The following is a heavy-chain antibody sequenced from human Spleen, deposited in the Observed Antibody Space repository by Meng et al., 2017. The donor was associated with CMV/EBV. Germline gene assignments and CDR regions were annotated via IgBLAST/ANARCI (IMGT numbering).Heavy chain of an antibody. CDR1: GFTFSSYE. V-gene: IGHV3-48*03. CDR3: ARDYSSSWYPYYYGTDV. CDR2: ISSSGSTI. D-gene: IGHD6-13*01. J-gene: IGHJ6*02. Sequence: GESLKISCAASGFTFSSYEMNWVRQAPGKGLEWVSYISSSGSTIYYADSVKGRFTISRDNAKNSLYLQMNSLRAEDTAVYYCARDYSSSWYPYYYGTDVWGQGTTVTVSS.